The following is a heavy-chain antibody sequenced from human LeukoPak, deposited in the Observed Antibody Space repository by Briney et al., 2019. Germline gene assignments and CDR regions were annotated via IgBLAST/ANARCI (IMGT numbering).Heavy chain of an antibody. D-gene: IGHD2-2*01. J-gene: IGHJ6*03. Sequence: SVKVSCKASGYTFTSYGISWVRQAPGQGLEWMGGIIPMFGTANYAQKFQGRVTITADESTTTAYMALSSLRSEDTAVYYCATGVVPAANTYYYHYYMDVWGKGTTVTVSS. CDR2: IIPMFGTA. CDR1: GYTFTSYG. CDR3: ATGVVPAANTYYYHYYMDV. V-gene: IGHV1-69*13.